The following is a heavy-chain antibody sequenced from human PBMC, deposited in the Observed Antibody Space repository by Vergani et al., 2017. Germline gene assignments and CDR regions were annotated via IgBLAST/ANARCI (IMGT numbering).Heavy chain of an antibody. J-gene: IGHJ5*02. V-gene: IGHV4-61*01. CDR2: IYYSGST. D-gene: IGHD3-16*01. Sequence: QLQLQESGPGLVKPSETLSLTCTVSGGSISSSSYYWSWIRQPPGKGLEWIGYIYYSGSTNYNPSLKSRVTISVDTSKNQFSLKLSSVTAADTAVYYCARGLMGGTQDWFDPWGQGTLVTVSS. CDR1: GGSISSSSYY. CDR3: ARGLMGGTQDWFDP.